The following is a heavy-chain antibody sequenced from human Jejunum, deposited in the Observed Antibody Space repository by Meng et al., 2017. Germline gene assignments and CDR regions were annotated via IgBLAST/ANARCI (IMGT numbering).Heavy chain of an antibody. Sequence: QVQLQQWGAGLLKPSETLPLTCAVYGGSFSGYYWTWIRQPPGKGLEWIGEINHSGSTNYNPSLKSRVTMSIDTSKIQFSLKLSSVTAADAAVYYCARYGGSGSYWHFDPWGRGTLVTVSS. CDR1: GGSFSGYY. J-gene: IGHJ2*01. CDR2: INHSGST. CDR3: ARYGGSGSYWHFDP. V-gene: IGHV4-34*01. D-gene: IGHD3-10*01.